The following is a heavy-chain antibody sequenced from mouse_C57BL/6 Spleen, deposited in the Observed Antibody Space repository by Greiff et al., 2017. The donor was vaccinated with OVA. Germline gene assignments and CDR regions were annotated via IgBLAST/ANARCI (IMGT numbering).Heavy chain of an antibody. Sequence: EVKLMESGPGLVKPSQSLSLTCSVTGYSITSGYYWNWIRQFPGNKLEWMGYISYDGSNNYNPSLKNRISITRDTSKNQFFLKLNSVTTEDTATYYCAKSSDGYLAWFAYWGQGTLVTVSA. CDR1: GYSITSGYY. CDR2: ISYDGSN. J-gene: IGHJ3*01. D-gene: IGHD2-3*01. CDR3: AKSSDGYLAWFAY. V-gene: IGHV3-6*01.